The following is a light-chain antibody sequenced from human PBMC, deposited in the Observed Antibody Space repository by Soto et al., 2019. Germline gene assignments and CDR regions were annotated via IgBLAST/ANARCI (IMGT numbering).Light chain of an antibody. CDR2: GAS. Sequence: EIVMTQSPATLSVSPGERATPSCRASQSVSSSYLAWYQQKPGQAPRLLIYGASSRATGIPDRFSGSGSGTDFTLTISRLEPEDFAVYYCQQYGSSSWTFGQGTKVDIK. CDR3: QQYGSSSWT. V-gene: IGKV3-20*01. J-gene: IGKJ1*01. CDR1: QSVSSSY.